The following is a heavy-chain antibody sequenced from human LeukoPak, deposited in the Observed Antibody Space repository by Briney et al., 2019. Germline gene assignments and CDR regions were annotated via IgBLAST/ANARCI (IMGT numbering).Heavy chain of an antibody. V-gene: IGHV4-30-2*01. CDR2: IHHSGDT. D-gene: IGHD6-19*01. CDR1: GGSINSGTYY. Sequence: SQTLSLTCTVSGGSINSGTYYWTWMRQPPGKALEWVGYIHHSGDTFYKPSLKSRLTISLDRSKNQFSLELSSVTAADTAVYYCARSQWGYPFDIWGQGTMVTVSS. J-gene: IGHJ3*02. CDR3: ARSQWGYPFDI.